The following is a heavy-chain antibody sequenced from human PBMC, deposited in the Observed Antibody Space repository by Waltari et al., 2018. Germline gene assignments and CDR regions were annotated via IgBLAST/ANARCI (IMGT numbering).Heavy chain of an antibody. V-gene: IGHV3-30*07. CDR3: AKRAKVKGLCSANCYSDF. J-gene: IGHJ4*02. CDR2: ISYDGSNK. CDR1: GFTFSSYA. Sequence: QVQLVESGGGVVQPGRSLRLSCAASGFTFSSYAMHWVRQAPGKGLEWVAVISYDGSNKYYADSVKGRFTISRDNSKNTLYLQMSSLRAEDTAVYYCAKRAKVKGLCSANCYSDFWGQGTLVTVS. D-gene: IGHD2-2*01.